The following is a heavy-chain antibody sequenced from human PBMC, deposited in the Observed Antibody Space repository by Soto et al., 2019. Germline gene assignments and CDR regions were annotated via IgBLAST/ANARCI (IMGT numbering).Heavy chain of an antibody. J-gene: IGHJ6*02. D-gene: IGHD2-15*01. V-gene: IGHV1-69*13. Sequence: GASVKVSCKASGGTFSTHAIIWVRQAPGHGLEWMGGIIPLSGTTYYTQKFQGRVTITADEPTSTAFMELSSLKSEDTAVFYCARGYCSGGNCYSGMDVWGQGTMVTVSS. CDR1: GGTFSTHA. CDR2: IIPLSGTT. CDR3: ARGYCSGGNCYSGMDV.